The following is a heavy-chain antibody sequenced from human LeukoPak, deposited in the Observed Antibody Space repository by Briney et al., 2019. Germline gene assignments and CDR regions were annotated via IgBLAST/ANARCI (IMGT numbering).Heavy chain of an antibody. J-gene: IGHJ1*01. CDR3: ASDSYSPVYFQH. D-gene: IGHD2-15*01. CDR1: GFSVSNNY. Sequence: GGPLRLSCAASGFSVSNNYMSWVRQAPGKGLEWVSVIYSGRSTFYADSVKGRFTISRDNSKNTLYLQMNSLRAEDTAVYYCASDSYSPVYFQHWGQGTVL. V-gene: IGHV3-66*01. CDR2: IYSGRST.